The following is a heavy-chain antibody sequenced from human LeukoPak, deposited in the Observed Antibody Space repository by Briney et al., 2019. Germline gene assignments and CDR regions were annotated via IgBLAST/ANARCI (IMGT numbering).Heavy chain of an antibody. CDR3: ARGDIYWDY. D-gene: IGHD2-15*01. Sequence: ASVKVSCKASGCTFTAYYVHWVRQAPGQGLEWMGWIHPNSGGTKYAQNFQGRVTMTRDTSISTAYMELSSLRSDDQAVYYCARGDIYWDYWGQGTQVTVSS. J-gene: IGHJ4*02. CDR2: IHPNSGGT. V-gene: IGHV1-2*02. CDR1: GCTFTAYY.